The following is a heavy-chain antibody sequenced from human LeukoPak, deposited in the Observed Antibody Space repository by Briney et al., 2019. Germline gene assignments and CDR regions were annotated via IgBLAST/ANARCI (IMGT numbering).Heavy chain of an antibody. CDR2: IKEDGSEK. J-gene: IGHJ6*03. CDR1: GFTFSRYW. D-gene: IGHD2-15*01. Sequence: GGSLRLSCAASGFTFSRYWMSWVRQAPGKGLEWVANIKEDGSEKYYVDSVKGRLTISRDNAKNSLSLQIKSLRAEDTAVYYCTRQKAVVVVAATPDEDYGDYVDYYYYMDVWGKGTTVTVSS. V-gene: IGHV3-7*01. CDR3: TRQKAVVVVAATPDEDYGDYVDYYYYMDV.